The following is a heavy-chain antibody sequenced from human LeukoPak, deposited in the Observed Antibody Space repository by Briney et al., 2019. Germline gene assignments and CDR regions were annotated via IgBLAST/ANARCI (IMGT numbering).Heavy chain of an antibody. CDR3: ARDRSGSYYDLVWFDP. Sequence: ASVKVSCKASGYTFTSYYMHWVRQAPGQGLEWMGIVNPSGGGTSYAQKFQGRVTMTRDMSTSTVYMELSSLRSEDTAVYYCARDRSGSYYDLVWFDPWGQGTLVTVSS. D-gene: IGHD1-26*01. V-gene: IGHV1-46*01. CDR2: VNPSGGGT. J-gene: IGHJ5*02. CDR1: GYTFTSYY.